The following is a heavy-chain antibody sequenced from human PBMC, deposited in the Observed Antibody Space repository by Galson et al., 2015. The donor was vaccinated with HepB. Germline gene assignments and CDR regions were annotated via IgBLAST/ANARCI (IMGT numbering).Heavy chain of an antibody. J-gene: IGHJ4*02. CDR3: ARGGRYFDWLLGI. CDR2: INAGNGNT. CDR1: GYSFTTHA. Sequence: SVKVSCKASGYSFTTHALHWVRQAPGQTLEWMGWINAGNGNTKYSQKFQGRVSITRDTSASTAYMELRSLRSEDTTLYYCARGGRYFDWLLGIWGQGTLVTVSS. V-gene: IGHV1-3*01. D-gene: IGHD3-9*01.